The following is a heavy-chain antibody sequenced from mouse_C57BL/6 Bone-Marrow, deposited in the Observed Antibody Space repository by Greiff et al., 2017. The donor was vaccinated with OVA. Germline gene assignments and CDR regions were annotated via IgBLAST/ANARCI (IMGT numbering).Heavy chain of an antibody. V-gene: IGHV5-9*01. D-gene: IGHD2-3*01. CDR3: ARHDGYHSWFAY. J-gene: IGHJ3*01. CDR2: ISGGDGNT. CDR1: GFTFSSYT. Sequence: EVQLLESGGGLVKPGGSLKLSCAASGFTFSSYTMSWVRQTPEKRLEWVATISGGDGNTYYTDSVKGRFTISRDNANNTLYLQMSSLRSEDTALYYCARHDGYHSWFAYWGRGTVVTVSA.